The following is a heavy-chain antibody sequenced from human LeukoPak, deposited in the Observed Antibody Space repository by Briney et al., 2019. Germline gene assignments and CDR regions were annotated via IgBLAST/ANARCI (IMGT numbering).Heavy chain of an antibody. CDR3: ARVSGIRDDLEFDC. CDR2: IYYSGST. Sequence: PSETLPLTCTVSGGSISSSSYYWGWIRQPPGKGLEWIGSIYYSGSTYYNPSLKSRVTISVDTSKNQFSLKLSSVTAADTAVYYCARVSGIRDDLEFDCWGQGTLVTVSS. J-gene: IGHJ4*02. CDR1: GGSISSSSYY. D-gene: IGHD3-10*01. V-gene: IGHV4-39*07.